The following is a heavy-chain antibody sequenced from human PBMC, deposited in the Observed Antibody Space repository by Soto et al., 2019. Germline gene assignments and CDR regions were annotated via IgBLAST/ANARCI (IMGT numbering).Heavy chain of an antibody. CDR1: GFTFSSYG. CDR2: ISYDGSNK. D-gene: IGHD3-22*01. V-gene: IGHV3-30*18. Sequence: GGSLRLSCAASGFTFSSYGMHWVRQAPGKGLEWVAVISYDGSNKYYADSVKGRFTISRDNSKNTLYLQMNSLRAEDTAVYYCAKAGPTATYYYDSSGYTLDYWGQGTLVTVSS. J-gene: IGHJ4*02. CDR3: AKAGPTATYYYDSSGYTLDY.